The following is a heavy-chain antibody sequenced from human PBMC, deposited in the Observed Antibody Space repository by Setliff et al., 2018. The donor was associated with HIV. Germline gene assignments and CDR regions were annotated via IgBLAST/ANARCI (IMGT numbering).Heavy chain of an antibody. J-gene: IGHJ4*02. D-gene: IGHD6-13*01. CDR2: IHYSGSI. CDR1: GGSISSGVYY. CDR3: ARVSHGTSWTDY. Sequence: PSETLSLTCTVSGGSISSGVYYWSWIRHHPGKGLEWIGYIHYSGSIYYNPSLKSRVTISVDTSKNQFSLKLSSVTAADTAVYYCARVSHGTSWTDYWGQGTLVTVSS. V-gene: IGHV4-31*03.